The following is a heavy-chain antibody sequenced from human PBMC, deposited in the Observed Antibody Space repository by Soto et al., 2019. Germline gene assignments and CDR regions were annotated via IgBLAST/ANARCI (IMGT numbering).Heavy chain of an antibody. CDR1: GGSINTFY. CDR2: IFSSGST. J-gene: IGHJ4*02. D-gene: IGHD5-12*01. Sequence: SETLSLTCTVSGGSINTFYWSWVRQPAGKGLEWIGRIFSSGSTSFNPSLESRVAMSVDTSKNHFSLNLSSVTAADMAVYYCAREGSYSAYNFAHGIQLWSFDFWGQGALVTAPQ. CDR3: AREGSYSAYNFAHGIQLWSFDF. V-gene: IGHV4-4*07.